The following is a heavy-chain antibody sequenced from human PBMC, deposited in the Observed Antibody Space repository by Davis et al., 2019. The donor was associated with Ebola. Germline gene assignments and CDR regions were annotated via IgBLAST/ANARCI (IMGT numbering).Heavy chain of an antibody. CDR1: GFTFSSYG. CDR2: IWYDGSNK. V-gene: IGHV3-33*01. Sequence: GESLKISCAASGFTFSSYGMHWVRQAPGKGLEWVAVIWYDGSNKYYADSVKGRFTISRDNSKNTLYLQMNSLRAEDTAVYYCARDITIFGVVTSDDAFDIWGQGTMVTVSS. D-gene: IGHD3-3*01. CDR3: ARDITIFGVVTSDDAFDI. J-gene: IGHJ3*02.